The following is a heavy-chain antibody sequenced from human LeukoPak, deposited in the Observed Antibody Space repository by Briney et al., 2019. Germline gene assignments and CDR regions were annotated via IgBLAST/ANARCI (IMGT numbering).Heavy chain of an antibody. Sequence: GGSLRLSCAAAGFTFSSYDMHWVRQAPGKGLEWVAVISSDGSNKYFADSVKGRFTISRDNPKNTVYLQMSSLTAEDTALYYCTRAGLSWGQGTLVTVSS. CDR2: ISSDGSNK. J-gene: IGHJ5*02. CDR3: TRAGLS. CDR1: GFTFSSYD. V-gene: IGHV3-30*04.